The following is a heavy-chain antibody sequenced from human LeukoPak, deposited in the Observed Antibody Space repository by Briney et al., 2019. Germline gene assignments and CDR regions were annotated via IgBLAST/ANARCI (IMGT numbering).Heavy chain of an antibody. Sequence: SVKVSCKASGGTFSSYAISWVRQAPGQGLEWMGGINPIFGTANYAQKFQGRVTITADESTSTAYMELSGLRSEDTAVYYCATPKRGYSYGSHDYWGQGTLVTVSS. CDR1: GGTFSSYA. V-gene: IGHV1-69*13. CDR2: INPIFGTA. J-gene: IGHJ4*02. CDR3: ATPKRGYSYGSHDY. D-gene: IGHD5-18*01.